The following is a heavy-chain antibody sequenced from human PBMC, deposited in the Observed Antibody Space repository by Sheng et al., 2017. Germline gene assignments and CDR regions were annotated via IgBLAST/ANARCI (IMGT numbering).Heavy chain of an antibody. CDR2: VYPSGST. V-gene: IGHV4-61*02. D-gene: IGHD2-21*01. J-gene: IGHJ4*02. Sequence: QVQLQESGPGLVKPSQTLSLTCTVSGDSISSGSYYWSWVRQPAGKGLEWVGRVYPSGSTDYNPSLKSRVTISVDTSKNQFYLRVTSVTAADTAVYYCARDGVLDIIVVVIATLTTWGQGTLVTVSS. CDR1: GDSISSGSYY. CDR3: ARDGVLDIIVVVIATLTT.